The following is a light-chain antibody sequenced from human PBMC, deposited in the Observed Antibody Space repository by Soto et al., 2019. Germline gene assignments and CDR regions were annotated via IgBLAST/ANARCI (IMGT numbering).Light chain of an antibody. CDR3: SSYTSSSTL. J-gene: IGLJ1*01. CDR1: SSDVGAYNY. Sequence: QSVLTQPPSASGSPGQSVTISCTGTSSDVGAYNYVSWYQQHPGKAPKLMISEVTKRPSGVPDRFSGSKSGNTASLTVSGLQAEDEADYYCSSYTSSSTLFGTGTKVTVL. CDR2: EVT. V-gene: IGLV2-8*01.